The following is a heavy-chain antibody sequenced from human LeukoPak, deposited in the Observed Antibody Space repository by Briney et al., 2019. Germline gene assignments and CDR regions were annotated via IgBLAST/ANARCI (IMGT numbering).Heavy chain of an antibody. CDR2: IRYDGSDK. CDR1: GFTLSSYG. V-gene: IGHV3-30*02. J-gene: IGHJ4*02. Sequence: GGSLRLSCAASGFTLSSYGMHWVRQAPGKGLEWVAFIRYDGSDKSYADSVKGRFTISRDNSENTLYLQINSLRVEDTAVYYCAKDTPTTGYHLDSWGQGTLVTVSS. CDR3: AKDTPTTGYHLDS. D-gene: IGHD1-1*01.